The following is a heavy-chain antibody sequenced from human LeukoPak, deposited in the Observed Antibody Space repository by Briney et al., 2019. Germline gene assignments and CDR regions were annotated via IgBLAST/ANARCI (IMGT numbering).Heavy chain of an antibody. CDR3: ARDGIVGAIEYCFDY. Sequence: PSETLSLTCAVYGGSFSGYYWSWIRQPPGKGLEWIGGINHSGSTNYNPSLKSRVTISVDTSKNQFSLKLSSVTAADTAVYYCARDGIVGAIEYCFDYWGQGTLVTVSS. CDR2: INHSGST. D-gene: IGHD1-26*01. V-gene: IGHV4-34*01. J-gene: IGHJ4*02. CDR1: GGSFSGYY.